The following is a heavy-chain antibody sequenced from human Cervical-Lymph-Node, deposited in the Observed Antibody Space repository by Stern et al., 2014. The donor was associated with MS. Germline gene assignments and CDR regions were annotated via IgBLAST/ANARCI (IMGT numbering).Heavy chain of an antibody. J-gene: IGHJ3*02. CDR3: ARGLLDSENAFDI. D-gene: IGHD1-26*01. V-gene: IGHV1-18*01. CDR2: ISTYKCNS. CDR1: GYTFTSYG. Sequence: VQLEESGAEVKKPGASVNVSCKASGYTFTSYGNSWVRQDPGPGLELMGWISTYKCNSNNAQKPQGIVTMTTDTSTSTAYMELRSLRSDDTAVYYCARGLLDSENAFDIWGQGTMVTVSS.